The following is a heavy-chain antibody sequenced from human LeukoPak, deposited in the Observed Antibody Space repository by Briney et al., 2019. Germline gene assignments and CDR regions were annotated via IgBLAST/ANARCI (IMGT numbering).Heavy chain of an antibody. CDR1: GYIFTDYY. CDR2: INPNSGGT. V-gene: IGHV1-2*02. J-gene: IGHJ3*02. Sequence: ASVKVSCKASGYIFTDYYLNWLRQAPGQGLEWMGWINPNSGGTNYAQKFQGRVTMTRDTSISTAYMELSRLRSDDTAVYYCARDSFYCYDSPTRAFDIWGQGTMVTVSS. CDR3: ARDSFYCYDSPTRAFDI. D-gene: IGHD3-22*01.